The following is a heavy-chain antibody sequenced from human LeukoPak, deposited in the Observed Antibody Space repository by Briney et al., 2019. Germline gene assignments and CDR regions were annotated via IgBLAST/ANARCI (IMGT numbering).Heavy chain of an antibody. CDR1: GFTFSSYA. D-gene: IGHD3-10*01. CDR3: ARDPGYYGG. V-gene: IGHV3-30-3*01. CDR2: ISYDGSNK. J-gene: IGHJ4*02. Sequence: GGSLRLSCAASGFTFSSYAMHWVRQAPGKGLEWVAVISYDGSNKYYADSVKGRFTISRDNAKNSLYLQMNSLRAEDTAVYYCARDPGYYGGWGQGTLATVSS.